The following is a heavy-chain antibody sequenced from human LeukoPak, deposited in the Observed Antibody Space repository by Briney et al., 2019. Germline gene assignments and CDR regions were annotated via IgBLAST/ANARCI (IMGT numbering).Heavy chain of an antibody. J-gene: IGHJ4*02. CDR3: AKGTPLGYSSGWYPLWDY. V-gene: IGHV3-23*01. Sequence: HSGGSLRLSCAASGLTFSSYAMSWVRQAPGKGLEWVSAISGSGGSTYYADSVKGRFTISRDNSKNTLYLQMNSLRAEDTAVYYCAKGTPLGYSSGWYPLWDYWGQGTLVTVSS. CDR2: ISGSGGST. CDR1: GLTFSSYA. D-gene: IGHD6-19*01.